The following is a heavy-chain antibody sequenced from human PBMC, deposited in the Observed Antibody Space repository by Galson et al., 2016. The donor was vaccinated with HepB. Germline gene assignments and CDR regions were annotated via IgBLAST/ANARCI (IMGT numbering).Heavy chain of an antibody. J-gene: IGHJ4*02. CDR1: GFTFSTSA. Sequence: SLRLSCEASGFTFSTSAMSWVRQAPGQGLEWVSAISSTSHSTYYADSVKGRFTISRDNAKNTLFLQMDSLKIDDTAVYYCAKGWSGPDSWGQGTLVTVSS. CDR2: ISSTSHST. V-gene: IGHV3-23*01. D-gene: IGHD3-3*01. CDR3: AKGWSGPDS.